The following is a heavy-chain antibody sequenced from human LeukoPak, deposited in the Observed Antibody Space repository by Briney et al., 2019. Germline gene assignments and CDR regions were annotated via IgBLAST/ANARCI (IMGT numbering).Heavy chain of an antibody. D-gene: IGHD3-22*01. Sequence: SETLSLTCTVSRGSISSYYWSWIRQPPGKGLEWIGYSYYSGSTNYNPSLKSRVTISVDTSKNQFSLKLSSVTAADTAVYYCASAHYYDSSGHQPRFDYWGQGTLVTVSS. CDR1: RGSISSYY. CDR3: ASAHYYDSSGHQPRFDY. V-gene: IGHV4-59*01. CDR2: SYYSGST. J-gene: IGHJ4*02.